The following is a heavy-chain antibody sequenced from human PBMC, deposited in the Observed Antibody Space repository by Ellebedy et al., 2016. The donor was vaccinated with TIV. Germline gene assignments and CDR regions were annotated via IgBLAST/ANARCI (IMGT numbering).Heavy chain of an antibody. J-gene: IGHJ3*02. CDR1: GFSFRSYW. D-gene: IGHD4-17*01. V-gene: IGHV3-7*01. CDR2: INQDGSQK. Sequence: GGSLRLSCVGSGFSFRSYWMSWVRQAPGKGLEWVANINQDGSQKYYVDSVRGRFTISRDNAKNSVFLQMKSLRAEDTALYYCATDGSYGDYRSPTHAFEMWGQGTMVTVSS. CDR3: ATDGSYGDYRSPTHAFEM.